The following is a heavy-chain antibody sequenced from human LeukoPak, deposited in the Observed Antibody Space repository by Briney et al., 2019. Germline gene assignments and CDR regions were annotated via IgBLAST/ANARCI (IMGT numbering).Heavy chain of an antibody. CDR3: ARVTSSWYYFDY. CDR2: INHSGST. D-gene: IGHD6-13*01. CDR1: GGSFSGYY. J-gene: IGHJ4*02. Sequence: SETLSLTCAVYGGSFSGYYWSWIRQPPGKGLEWIGEINHSGSTNYNPSLKSRVTISVDTSKNQFSLKLSSVTAADTAVYYCARVTSSWYYFDYWGQGTLVAVSS. V-gene: IGHV4-34*01.